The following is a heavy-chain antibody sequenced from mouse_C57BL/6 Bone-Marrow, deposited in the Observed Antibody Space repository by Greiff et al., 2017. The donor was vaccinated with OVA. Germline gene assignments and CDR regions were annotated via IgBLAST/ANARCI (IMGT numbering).Heavy chain of an antibody. J-gene: IGHJ3*01. CDR2: ISDGGSYT. V-gene: IGHV5-4*03. CDR3: ARGDGSSLFAY. D-gene: IGHD1-1*01. CDR1: GFTFSSYA. Sequence: EVKVEESGGGLVKPGGSLKLSCAASGFTFSSYAMPWVRQTPEKRLEWVATISDGGSYTYYPDNVKGRFTISRDNAKNNLYLQMSHLKSEDTAVYYCARGDGSSLFAYWGQGTLVTVSA.